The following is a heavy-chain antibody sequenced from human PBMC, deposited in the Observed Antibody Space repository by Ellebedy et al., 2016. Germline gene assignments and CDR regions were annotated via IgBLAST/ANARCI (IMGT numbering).Heavy chain of an antibody. CDR1: GGSFSGYH. D-gene: IGHD2-15*01. CDR2: INHSGST. J-gene: IGHJ4*02. V-gene: IGHV4-34*01. CDR3: ARNGWSPGFDY. Sequence: SETLSLTCAVYGGSFSGYHWSWIRQPPGKGLEWIGEINHSGSTNYNPSLKSRVTLSVDTSKNQFSLKLSSVTAADTAVYYCARNGWSPGFDYWGQGTLVTVSS.